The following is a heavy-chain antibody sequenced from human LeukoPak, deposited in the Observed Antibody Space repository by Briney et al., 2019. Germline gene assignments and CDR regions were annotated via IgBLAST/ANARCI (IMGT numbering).Heavy chain of an antibody. CDR2: ITSSSDYT. J-gene: IGHJ6*04. V-gene: IGHV3-21*01. D-gene: IGHD3-10*02. CDR3: AELGITMIGGV. Sequence: TGGSLRLSCAASGFTVSSNYMNWVRQAPGKGLEWVSSITSSSDYTYYADSVKGRFTISRDNAKDSLYLQMNSLRAEDTAVYYCAELGITMIGGVWGKGTTVTISS. CDR1: GFTVSSNY.